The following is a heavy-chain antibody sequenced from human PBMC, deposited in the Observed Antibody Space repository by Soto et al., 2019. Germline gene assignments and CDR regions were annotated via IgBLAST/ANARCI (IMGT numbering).Heavy chain of an antibody. Sequence: ASVKVSCKASGYTFTSYGISWVRQAPGQGPEWMGWISAYNGNTNYAQRLQGRVTMTTDASTNTAYMELRSLTSDDTAVYYCARRISVVAYYYYMDVWGKGTTVTVAS. J-gene: IGHJ6*03. CDR3: ARRISVVAYYYYMDV. CDR1: GYTFTSYG. CDR2: ISAYNGNT. V-gene: IGHV1-18*04. D-gene: IGHD2-15*01.